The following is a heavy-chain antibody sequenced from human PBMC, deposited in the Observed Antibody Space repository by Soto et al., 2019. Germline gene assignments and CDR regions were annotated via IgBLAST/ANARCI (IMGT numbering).Heavy chain of an antibody. D-gene: IGHD3-22*01. CDR3: ARGVYYDSSGYPTPFWFDP. CDR1: GFTVSSNY. CDR2: IYSGGST. J-gene: IGHJ5*02. V-gene: IGHV3-53*04. Sequence: GGSLRLSCAASGFTVSSNYMSWVRQAPGKGLEWVSVIYSGGSTYYADSVKGRFTISRHNSKNTLYLQMNSLRAEDTAVYYCARGVYYDSSGYPTPFWFDPWGQGT.